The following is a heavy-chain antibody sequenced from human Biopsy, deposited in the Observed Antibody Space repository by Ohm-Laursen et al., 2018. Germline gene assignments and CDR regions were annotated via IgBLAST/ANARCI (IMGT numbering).Heavy chain of an antibody. J-gene: IGHJ4*02. CDR1: GYNFISYS. D-gene: IGHD3-16*02. V-gene: IGHV1-18*01. CDR3: ARGEVTFGELIVSLDS. CDR2: IRPLNGDT. Sequence: ASVKVSCKASGYNFISYSINWVLQAPGQGLEWMGWIRPLNGDTKYGQKFQDRVTMTTDTSTSTVYMELTSLRSDDTAVYYCARGEVTFGELIVSLDSWGQGTLVTVSS.